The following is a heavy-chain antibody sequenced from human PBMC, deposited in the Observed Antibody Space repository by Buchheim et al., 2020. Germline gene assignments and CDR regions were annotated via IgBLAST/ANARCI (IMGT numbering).Heavy chain of an antibody. CDR2: INPSGTTI. CDR3: ARVRIWGTSNYYGMDV. CDR1: GFTFSIFG. J-gene: IGHJ6*02. D-gene: IGHD7-27*01. V-gene: IGHV3-48*04. Sequence: EVQLVESGGGLVQPGGSLRLSCAASGFTFSIFGMKWVRQAPGKGLEWVSYINPSGTTISYADSVRGRFTMSRDTAKSSLYLQMDSLRAEDTAVYYCARVRIWGTSNYYGMDVWGQGTT.